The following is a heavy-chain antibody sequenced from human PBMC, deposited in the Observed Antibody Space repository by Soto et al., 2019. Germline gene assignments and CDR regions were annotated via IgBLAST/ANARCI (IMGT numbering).Heavy chain of an antibody. V-gene: IGHV4-31*03. J-gene: IGHJ6*02. Sequence: SETLSLTCTVSGGSISSGGYYWSWIRQHPGKGLEWIGYIYYSGSTHYNPSLKSRVTISVDTSRNQFSLKLSSVTAADTAVYYCARTGSGGYYSGMDVWGQGTTVPVSS. CDR2: IYYSGST. CDR1: GGSISSGGYY. D-gene: IGHD3-22*01. CDR3: ARTGSGGYYSGMDV.